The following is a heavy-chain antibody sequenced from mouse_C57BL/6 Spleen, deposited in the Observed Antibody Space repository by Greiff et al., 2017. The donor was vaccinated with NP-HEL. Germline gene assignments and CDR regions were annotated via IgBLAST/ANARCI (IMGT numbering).Heavy chain of an antibody. D-gene: IGHD1-1*01. Sequence: EVQLQQSGPVLVKPGASVKMSCKASGYTFTDYYMNWVKQSHGKSLEWIGVINPYNGGTSYNQKFKGKATLTVDKSSSTAYMELNSLTSEDSAVYYCAREAYGSSYFDYWGQGTTLTVSS. V-gene: IGHV1-19*01. CDR3: AREAYGSSYFDY. CDR2: INPYNGGT. J-gene: IGHJ2*01. CDR1: GYTFTDYY.